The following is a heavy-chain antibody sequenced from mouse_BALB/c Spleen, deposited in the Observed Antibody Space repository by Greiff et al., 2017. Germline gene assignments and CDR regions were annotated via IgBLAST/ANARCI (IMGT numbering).Heavy chain of an antibody. CDR2: SRNKANDYTT. Sequence: EVNVVESGGGLVQPGGSLRLSCATSGFTFSDFYMEWVRQPPGKRLEWIAASRNKANDYTTEYSASVKGRFIVSRDTSQSILYLQMNALRAEDTAIYYCARENVYAMDYWGQGTSVTVSS. J-gene: IGHJ4*01. V-gene: IGHV7-1*02. CDR3: ARENVYAMDY. CDR1: GFTFSDFY.